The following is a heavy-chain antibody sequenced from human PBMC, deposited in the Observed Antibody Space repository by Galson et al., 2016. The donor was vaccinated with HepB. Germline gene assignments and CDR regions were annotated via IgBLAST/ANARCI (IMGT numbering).Heavy chain of an antibody. J-gene: IGHJ4*02. CDR3: AKGVRPTGTTGLDC. V-gene: IGHV3-23*01. D-gene: IGHD1-1*01. CDR2: ISGVGGQT. Sequence: SLRLSCAASGFTFRSHTMRWVRQAPGEGLEWIASISGVGGQTYYTDSLRGRFTVSRDDSKNTLFLHMDNLRAGGTAIYYCAKGVRPTGTTGLDCWGQGTLVTVSS. CDR1: GFTFRSHT.